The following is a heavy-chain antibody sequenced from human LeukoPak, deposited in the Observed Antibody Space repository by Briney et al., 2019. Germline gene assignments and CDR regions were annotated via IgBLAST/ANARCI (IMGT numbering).Heavy chain of an antibody. CDR2: IYYSGST. D-gene: IGHD2-2*01. Sequence: TSETLSLTCTVSGGSISSYYWSWIRQPPGKGLEWIGYIYYSGSTNYNPSLKSRVTMSVDTSKNQFSLKLSSVTAADTAVYYCARDSDCSSTSCYGMDVWGQGTTVTVSS. CDR1: GGSISSYY. J-gene: IGHJ6*02. V-gene: IGHV4-59*12. CDR3: ARDSDCSSTSCYGMDV.